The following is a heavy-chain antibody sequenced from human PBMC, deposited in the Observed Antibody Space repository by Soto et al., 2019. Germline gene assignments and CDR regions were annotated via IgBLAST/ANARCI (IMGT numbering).Heavy chain of an antibody. CDR3: ARQRTKVVTQAYLDH. CDR2: IYYSART. V-gene: IGHV4-39*01. J-gene: IGHJ4*02. D-gene: IGHD2-21*02. Sequence: PSETLSLTCIVSDESISSSSYYWGWIRQPPGKGLEWIGSIYYSARTYYNPSFKSRVTISIDTSKNQFSLKLSSVTATDTAVYYCARQRTKVVTQAYLDHWAQGALVPVSS. CDR1: DESISSSSYY.